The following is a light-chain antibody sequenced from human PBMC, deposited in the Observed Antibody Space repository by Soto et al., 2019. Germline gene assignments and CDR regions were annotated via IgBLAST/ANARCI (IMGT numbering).Light chain of an antibody. CDR1: QSSGIW. CDR2: KAS. CDR3: QQYNSYPRT. Sequence: DIQMTQSPSTLSASVGDRVTITCRASQSSGIWLAWYQQKPGKAPNLLIYKASSLESGVPSRFSGSGSGTQFTLPISSLQPDDFAPYYCQQYNSYPRTFGQGNKVEIK. V-gene: IGKV1-5*03. J-gene: IGKJ1*01.